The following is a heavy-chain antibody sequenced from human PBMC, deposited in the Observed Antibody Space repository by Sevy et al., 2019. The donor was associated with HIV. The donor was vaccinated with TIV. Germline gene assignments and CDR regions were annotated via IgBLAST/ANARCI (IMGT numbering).Heavy chain of an antibody. CDR2: IYSGGST. J-gene: IGHJ3*02. Sequence: GGSLRLSCAASGFTVSSNYMSWVRQAPGKGLEWVSVIYSGGSTYYADSVKGRFTISRDNSKNTLYLQMNSLRAEDTAAYYCARWGVVVAGRYDAFDIWGQGTMVTVSS. V-gene: IGHV3-53*01. CDR3: ARWGVVVAGRYDAFDI. CDR1: GFTVSSNY. D-gene: IGHD6-19*01.